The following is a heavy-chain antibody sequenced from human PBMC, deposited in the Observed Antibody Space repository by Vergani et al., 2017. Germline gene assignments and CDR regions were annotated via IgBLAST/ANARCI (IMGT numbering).Heavy chain of an antibody. V-gene: IGHV4-38-2*02. CDR3: ARSQGDYWYFDL. CDR1: GYSIGSGFY. Sequence: QVRLEESGPGLVKPSETLSLTCTVSGYSIGSGFYWAWFRQSPGEGLQWLTRIHNRGKTDHKPSLKSRVSVSLDTSKTRFSLNLTSVTATDTAVYYCARSQGDYWYFDLWGPGSLVTVSS. J-gene: IGHJ2*01. D-gene: IGHD2-21*01. CDR2: IHNRGKT.